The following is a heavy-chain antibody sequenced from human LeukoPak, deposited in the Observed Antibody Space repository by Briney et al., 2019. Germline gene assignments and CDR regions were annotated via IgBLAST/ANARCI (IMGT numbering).Heavy chain of an antibody. CDR1: GGSINNYY. Sequence: SETLSLTCTVSGGSINNYYWSWFRQPAGKGLEWIGRIYASGSTNYNPSLKSRVTISVDTSKNQFSLKLSTVTAPDTAVYYCARMESSGSAIDYWGQGTLVTVSS. CDR2: IYASGST. J-gene: IGHJ4*02. CDR3: ARMESSGSAIDY. V-gene: IGHV4-4*07. D-gene: IGHD1-26*01.